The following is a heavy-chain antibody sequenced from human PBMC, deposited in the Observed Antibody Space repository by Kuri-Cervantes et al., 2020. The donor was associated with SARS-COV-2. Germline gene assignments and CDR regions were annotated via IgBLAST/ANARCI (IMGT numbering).Heavy chain of an antibody. J-gene: IGHJ6*03. V-gene: IGHV1-69*13. CDR1: GGTFSSYA. D-gene: IGHD6-6*01. Sequence: SVKVSCKASGGTFSSYAISWVRQAPGQGLEWMGGIIPILGTANYAQKFQGRVTITADESTSTAYMELSSLRSEDTAVYYCARMGFKQLVPRYYYYYMDVWGKGTTVTVSS. CDR2: IIPILGTA. CDR3: ARMGFKQLVPRYYYYYMDV.